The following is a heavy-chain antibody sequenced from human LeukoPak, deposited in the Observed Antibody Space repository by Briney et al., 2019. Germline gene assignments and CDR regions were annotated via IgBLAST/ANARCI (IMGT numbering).Heavy chain of an antibody. CDR3: ARRGAGDYFDY. CDR2: INWNGGST. V-gene: IGHV3-20*04. J-gene: IGHJ4*02. Sequence: GGSLRLSCTASGFTFNDYGMNWVRQAPGKGLEWVSAINWNGGSTAYADSVKGRFTISRDNAKNSLYLQMNSLRAEDTALYYCARRGAGDYFDYWGQGTLVTVSS. D-gene: IGHD3-10*01. CDR1: GFTFNDYG.